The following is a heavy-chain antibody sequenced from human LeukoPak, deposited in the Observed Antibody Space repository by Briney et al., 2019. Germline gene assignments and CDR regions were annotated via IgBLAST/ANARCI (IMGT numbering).Heavy chain of an antibody. CDR2: MHHSGTT. CDR1: GGSISSYY. Sequence: SETLSLTCTVSGGSISSYYWSWIRQPPGKGLEWIGYMHHSGTTNYNPSLKSRVTISVDTSKTQFSLKLSAVTAADTAVYYCARIKNRSYDFDYWGQGTLVTVSS. D-gene: IGHD6-6*01. J-gene: IGHJ4*02. V-gene: IGHV4-59*01. CDR3: ARIKNRSYDFDY.